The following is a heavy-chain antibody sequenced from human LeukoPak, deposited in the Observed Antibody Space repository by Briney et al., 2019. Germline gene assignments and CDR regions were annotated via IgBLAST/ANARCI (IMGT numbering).Heavy chain of an antibody. CDR3: AKNRDSSDYPRDFDY. J-gene: IGHJ4*02. Sequence: GGSLRLSCAASRFTFSSYGMHWVRQTPGKGPEWVAFIRHDGSYQRYADSVKGRFTVSRDNSKDTVYLQMNSLRTEDTAVYYCAKNRDSSDYPRDFDYWGQGTLVTVSS. CDR2: IRHDGSYQ. V-gene: IGHV3-30*02. D-gene: IGHD6-19*01. CDR1: RFTFSSYG.